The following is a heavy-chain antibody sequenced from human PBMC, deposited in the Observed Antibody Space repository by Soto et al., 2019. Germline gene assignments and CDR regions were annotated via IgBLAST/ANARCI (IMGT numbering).Heavy chain of an antibody. CDR1: GGSISSYY. Sequence: SETLSLTCTVSGGSISSYYWSWIRQPAGKGLEWIGRIYTSGSTNYNPSLKSRVTMSVDTSKNQFSLKLSSVTAADTAVYYRARELYCGGDCYSFPNWFAPWGQGTLVTVSS. J-gene: IGHJ5*02. D-gene: IGHD2-21*02. V-gene: IGHV4-4*07. CDR2: IYTSGST. CDR3: ARELYCGGDCYSFPNWFAP.